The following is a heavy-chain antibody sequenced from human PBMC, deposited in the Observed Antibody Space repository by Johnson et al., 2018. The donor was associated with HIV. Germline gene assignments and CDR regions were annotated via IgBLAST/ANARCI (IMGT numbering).Heavy chain of an antibody. D-gene: IGHD3-22*01. J-gene: IGHJ3*02. CDR1: GFTFSSYA. CDR2: ISSSGSTI. Sequence: VQLVESGGGLVQPGGSLRLSCAASGFTFSSYAMSWVRQAPGKGLEWVSYISSSGSTIYYADSVKGRFPISRDNAKNSLYLQMNSLRAEDTAVYYCAKDFYHYDSSGYSAFDMWGQGTMVTVSS. CDR3: AKDFYHYDSSGYSAFDM. V-gene: IGHV3-48*04.